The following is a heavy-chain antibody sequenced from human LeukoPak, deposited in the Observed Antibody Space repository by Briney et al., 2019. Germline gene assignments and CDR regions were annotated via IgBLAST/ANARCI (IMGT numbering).Heavy chain of an antibody. V-gene: IGHV3-7*04. D-gene: IGHD6-19*01. Sequence: PGGSLRLSCAASGFTFSSYWMTWVRQAPGKGLEWVANIKQDGSEKYYVDSVKGRFTISRDNAKNSLYLQMNSLRAEDTAVYCCARGVRIAVAGNIDYWGQGTLVTVSS. CDR3: ARGVRIAVAGNIDY. CDR2: IKQDGSEK. J-gene: IGHJ4*02. CDR1: GFTFSSYW.